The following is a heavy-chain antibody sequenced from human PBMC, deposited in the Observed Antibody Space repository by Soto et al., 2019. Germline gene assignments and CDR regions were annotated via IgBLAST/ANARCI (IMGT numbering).Heavy chain of an antibody. J-gene: IGHJ5*02. CDR3: AKFYGADSAPTYTLPP. Sequence: EVQLLESGGGLVQPGGSLRLSCAASGFTFSNYAMSWVRQAPGKGLEWVSAISSSGGSTYYADSVKGRFTISRDNSKNTLYLHMNSLSAEHTAVYYCAKFYGADSAPTYTLPPWGQRTLVTVSP. D-gene: IGHD2-21*02. CDR2: ISSSGGST. V-gene: IGHV3-23*01. CDR1: GFTFSNYA.